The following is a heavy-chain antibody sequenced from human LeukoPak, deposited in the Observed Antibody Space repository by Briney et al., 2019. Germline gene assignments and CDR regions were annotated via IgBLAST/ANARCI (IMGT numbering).Heavy chain of an antibody. CDR2: IYYSGST. V-gene: IGHV4-59*12. J-gene: IGHJ6*03. CDR3: ARRSGGLGIRLLARYYYMDV. D-gene: IGHD7-27*01. Sequence: SETLSLTCTVSGGSISSYYWSWIRQPPGKGLEWIGYIYYSGSTNYNPSLKSRVTISVDTSKNQFSLKLSSVTAADTAVYYCARRSGGLGIRLLARYYYMDVWGKGTTVTVSS. CDR1: GGSISSYY.